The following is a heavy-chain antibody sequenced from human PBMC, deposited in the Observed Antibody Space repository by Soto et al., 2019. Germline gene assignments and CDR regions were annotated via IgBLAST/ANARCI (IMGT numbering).Heavy chain of an antibody. J-gene: IGHJ4*02. CDR1: GGSITVYY. D-gene: IGHD5-18*01. CDR3: ARAAYNYGPSDY. Sequence: SETLSLTCTVSGGSITVYYLNWIRQPAGKGLEWIGHIYTSGTTNYNPSFKSRVTMSLDTSQNQFSLRLTSVTAADTAVYYCARAAYNYGPSDYWGQGNLVTV. V-gene: IGHV4-4*07. CDR2: IYTSGTT.